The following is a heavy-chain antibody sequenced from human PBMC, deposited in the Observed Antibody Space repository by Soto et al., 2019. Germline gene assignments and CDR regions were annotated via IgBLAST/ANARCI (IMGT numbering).Heavy chain of an antibody. Sequence: GGSLRLSCAASGFTFSSYWMHWVRQVPGKGLVWVSRINGDGSSITYADSVKGRFTISRDNAKNTLYLQMNSLRAEDTAVYYCARFVGYDADYWGQGTLVTVSS. D-gene: IGHD3-16*01. CDR1: GFTFSSYW. CDR2: INGDGSSI. V-gene: IGHV3-74*03. CDR3: ARFVGYDADY. J-gene: IGHJ4*02.